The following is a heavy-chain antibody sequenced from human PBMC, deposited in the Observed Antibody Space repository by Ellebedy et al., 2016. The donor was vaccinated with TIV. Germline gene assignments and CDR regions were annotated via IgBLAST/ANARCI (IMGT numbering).Heavy chain of an antibody. V-gene: IGHV3-9*01. J-gene: IGHJ3*02. CDR1: GFTFENFA. CDR2: ISWNSGAI. D-gene: IGHD4-17*01. CDR3: ARVGFDNGAVTAFDI. Sequence: SLKISXVASGFTFENFAMHWIRQVPGKGLEWVSIISWNSGAIDYVDSVKGRFTISRDNAKNSLYLQMNSLRAEDTAVYYCARVGFDNGAVTAFDIWGQGTMVTVSS.